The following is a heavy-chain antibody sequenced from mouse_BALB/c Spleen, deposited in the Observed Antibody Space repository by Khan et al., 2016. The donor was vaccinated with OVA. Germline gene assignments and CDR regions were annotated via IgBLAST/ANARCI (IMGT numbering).Heavy chain of an antibody. CDR1: GYIFTSYW. CDR2: VYPGTDNT. Sequence: VQLQQSGAELVRPGASVKLSCKTSGYIFTSYWIHWVKQRSGQGLEWIARVYPGTDNTYFNEKLKDKATLTADKSSSTAYMHLSSLKSEDSAVYFCAREEALYYFDYWGQGTTLTVSS. V-gene: IGHV1S132*01. J-gene: IGHJ2*01. D-gene: IGHD1-1*01. CDR3: AREEALYYFDY.